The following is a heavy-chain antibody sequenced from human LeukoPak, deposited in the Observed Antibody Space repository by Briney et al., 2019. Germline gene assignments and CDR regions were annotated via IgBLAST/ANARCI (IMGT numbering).Heavy chain of an antibody. CDR2: IKHDGGEK. V-gene: IGHV3-7*01. Sequence: GSLRLSCAASGFTFSSYWMSWVRQAPGKGLEWVANIKHDGGEKYYVDSVKGRFTISRDNAKNSLYLQMNSLRAEDTAVYYCARAKGYYYMDVWGKGTTVTVSS. CDR3: ARAKGYYYMDV. CDR1: GFTFSSYW. J-gene: IGHJ6*03.